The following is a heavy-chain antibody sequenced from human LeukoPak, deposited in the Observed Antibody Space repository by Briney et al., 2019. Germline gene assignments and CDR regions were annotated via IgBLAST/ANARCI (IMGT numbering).Heavy chain of an antibody. Sequence: SVKVSCKASGGTFSSYAISWVRQAPGQGLEWMGGIIPIFGTANYAQKFQGRVTITADESTSTAYMELSSLRSEDTAVYYCARGGLAAAGFEFDYWGQGTLVTVSS. J-gene: IGHJ4*02. V-gene: IGHV1-69*13. CDR2: IIPIFGTA. D-gene: IGHD6-13*01. CDR3: ARGGLAAAGFEFDY. CDR1: GGTFSSYA.